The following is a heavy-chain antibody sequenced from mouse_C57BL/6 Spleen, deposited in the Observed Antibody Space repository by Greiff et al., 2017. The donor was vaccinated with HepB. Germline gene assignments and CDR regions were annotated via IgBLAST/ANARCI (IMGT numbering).Heavy chain of an antibody. CDR2: IYPRSGNT. Sequence: VQLQQSGAELARPGASVKLSCKASGYTFTSYGISWVKQRTGQGLEWIGEIYPRSGNTYYNEKFKGEATLTADKSSSTAYMELRSLTSEDSAVYFCARFTTVVAPSYYFDYWGQGTTLTVSS. CDR1: GYTFTSYG. V-gene: IGHV1-81*01. J-gene: IGHJ2*01. D-gene: IGHD1-1*01. CDR3: ARFTTVVAPSYYFDY.